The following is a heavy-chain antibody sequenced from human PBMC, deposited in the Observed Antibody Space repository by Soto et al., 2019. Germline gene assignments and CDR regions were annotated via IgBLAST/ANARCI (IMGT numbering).Heavy chain of an antibody. J-gene: IGHJ3*02. V-gene: IGHV3-23*01. D-gene: IGHD2-2*01. CDR3: VSRLSRVVPAAIDAFDI. CDR2: LTRSGTT. CDR1: GFTFSNYA. Sequence: GGSLRLSCAASGFTFSNYAMSWVRRAPGKGLEWVSTLTRSGTTPYADSVRGRFTISRDNSKNTLYLQMDSLRAEDTAVYYCVSRLSRVVPAAIDAFDIWGQGTMVTVSS.